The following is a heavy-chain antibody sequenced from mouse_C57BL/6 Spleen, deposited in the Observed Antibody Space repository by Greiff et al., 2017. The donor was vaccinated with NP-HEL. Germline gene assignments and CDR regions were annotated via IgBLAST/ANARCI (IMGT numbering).Heavy chain of an antibody. CDR1: GYTFTEYT. CDR3: GRHAYYGSGVYFDY. J-gene: IGHJ2*01. CDR2: FYPGSGGT. Sequence: QVQLQQSGAELVKPGASVKLSCKASGYTFTEYTIHWVKQRPGQGLEWIGGFYPGSGGTKYNEKFKDKATLTADKSSSTVYMELSRMTSEDSAVYFCGRHAYYGSGVYFDYWGQGTTLTVSS. D-gene: IGHD1-1*01. V-gene: IGHV1-62-2*01.